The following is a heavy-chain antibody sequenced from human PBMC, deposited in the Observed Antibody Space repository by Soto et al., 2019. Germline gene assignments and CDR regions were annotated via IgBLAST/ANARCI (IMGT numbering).Heavy chain of an antibody. CDR3: ARDLYYDFWSGYPNYYYYYGMDV. J-gene: IGHJ6*02. Sequence: SVKVSCKASGGTFSSYAISWVRQAPGQGLEWMGGIIPIFGTANYAQKFQGRVTITADKSTSTAYMELSSLRSEDTAVYYCARDLYYDFWSGYPNYYYYYGMDVWGQGTTVTVSS. CDR2: IIPIFGTA. CDR1: GGTFSSYA. D-gene: IGHD3-3*01. V-gene: IGHV1-69*06.